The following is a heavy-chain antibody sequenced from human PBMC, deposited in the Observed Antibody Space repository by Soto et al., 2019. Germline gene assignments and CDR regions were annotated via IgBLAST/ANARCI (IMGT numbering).Heavy chain of an antibody. D-gene: IGHD2-2*02. J-gene: IGHJ6*02. Sequence: PGGSLRLSCAASGFTFSSYAMNWVRQAPGKGLEWVSVISGSGSSTYYADSVKGRFTISRDNSKNTLYLQMNSLRAEDTAVYYCAVGYCISTSCYTPGMDVWGQGTTVTVSS. CDR3: AVGYCISTSCYTPGMDV. CDR1: GFTFSSYA. CDR2: ISGSGSST. V-gene: IGHV3-23*01.